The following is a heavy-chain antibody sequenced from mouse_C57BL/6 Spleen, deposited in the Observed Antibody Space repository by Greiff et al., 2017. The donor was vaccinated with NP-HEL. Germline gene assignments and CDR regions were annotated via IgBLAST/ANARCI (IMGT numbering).Heavy chain of an antibody. D-gene: IGHD2-13*01. J-gene: IGHJ2*01. CDR2: IDPENGDT. CDR3: TTWGLGFDY. CDR1: GFNLKDDY. V-gene: IGHV14-4*01. Sequence: EVQLQQSGAELVRPGASVKLSCTASGFNLKDDYMHWVKQRPEQGLEWIGWIDPENGDTEYASKFQGKATITADTSSNTAYLQLSSLTSEDTAVYYCTTWGLGFDYWGQGTTLTVSS.